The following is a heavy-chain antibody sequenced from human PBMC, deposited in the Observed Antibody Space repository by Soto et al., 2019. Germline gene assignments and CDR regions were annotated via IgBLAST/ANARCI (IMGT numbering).Heavy chain of an antibody. CDR3: AREYPRTMLRGDYYYYGMDV. CDR1: GFTFSRYG. D-gene: IGHD3-10*01. CDR2: IWHDGNNK. V-gene: IGHV3-33*01. Sequence: QVQLVESGGGVVQPGRSLRLSCTASGFTFSRYGMHWVRQAPGKGLEWVAVIWHDGNNKYYADSVKGRFTISRDNSKNTLYLQMNSLRAEDTAVYYCAREYPRTMLRGDYYYYGMDVWGQGTTVTVSS. J-gene: IGHJ6*02.